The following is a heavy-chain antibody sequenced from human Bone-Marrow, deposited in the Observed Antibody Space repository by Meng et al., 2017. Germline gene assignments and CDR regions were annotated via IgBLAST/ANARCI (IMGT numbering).Heavy chain of an antibody. CDR1: GFTFSSYS. CDR2: ISSSSSYI. V-gene: IGHV3-21*01. J-gene: IGHJ4*02. Sequence: GESLKISCAASGFTFSSYSMNWVRQAPGKGLEWVSSISSSSSYIYYADSVKGRFTISRDNVKNSLYLQMNSLRAEDTAVYYCARDFNWGYDTKPHDYWGQGTLVTVSS. CDR3: ARDFNWGYDTKPHDY. D-gene: IGHD1-14*01.